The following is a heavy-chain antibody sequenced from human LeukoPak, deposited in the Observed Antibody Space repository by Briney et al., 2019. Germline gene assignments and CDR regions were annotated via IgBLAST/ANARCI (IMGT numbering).Heavy chain of an antibody. Sequence: GGSLTLSCAASGFTFSSSWMSWVRQAPGKGLEWLADMNEDGSEKYYVDSVKGRFTISRDNAKNSLYLQMNSLRAEDTAVYYCARDGDYWGQGTLVTVSS. J-gene: IGHJ4*02. CDR2: MNEDGSEK. CDR3: ARDGDY. CDR1: GFTFSSSW. V-gene: IGHV3-7*01.